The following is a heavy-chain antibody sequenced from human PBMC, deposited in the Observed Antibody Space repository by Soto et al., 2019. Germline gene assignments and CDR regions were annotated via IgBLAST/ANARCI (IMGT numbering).Heavy chain of an antibody. J-gene: IGHJ3*02. CDR2: ISSSGSTI. D-gene: IGHD3-9*01. Sequence: PGGSLRLSCAASGFTFSSYEMNWVRQAPGKGLEWVSYISSSGSTIYYADSVKGRFTISRDNAKNSLYLQMNSLRAEDTAVYYCARIYDILGAFDIWGQGTMVTVSS. CDR3: ARIYDILGAFDI. V-gene: IGHV3-48*03. CDR1: GFTFSSYE.